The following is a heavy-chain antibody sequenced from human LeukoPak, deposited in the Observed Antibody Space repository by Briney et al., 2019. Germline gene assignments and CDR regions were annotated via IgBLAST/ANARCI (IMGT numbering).Heavy chain of an antibody. V-gene: IGHV4-39*07. D-gene: IGHD3-10*01. CDR2: IYYSGST. Sequence: SETLSLTCIVSGGSISSSSYYWGWIRQPPGKGLEWIGSIYYSGSTYYNPSLKSRVTISVDTSKNQFSLKLSSVTAADTAVYYCARDYYGSGSYDYYYYGMDVWGQGTTVTVSS. CDR1: GGSISSSSYY. CDR3: ARDYYGSGSYDYYYYGMDV. J-gene: IGHJ6*02.